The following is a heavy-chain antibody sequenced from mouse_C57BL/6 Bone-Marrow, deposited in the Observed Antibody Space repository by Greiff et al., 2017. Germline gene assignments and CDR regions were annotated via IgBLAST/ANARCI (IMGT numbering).Heavy chain of an antibody. V-gene: IGHV1-20*01. CDR1: GYSFTGYF. D-gene: IGHD1-1*01. Sequence: VHVKQSGPELVKPGDSVKISCKASGYSFTGYFMNWVMQSHGKSLEWIGRINPYNGDTFYNQKFKGKATLTVDKSSSTAHMELRSLTSEDSAVYYCARDGYYGSSKGYFDVWGTGTTVTVSS. CDR3: ARDGYYGSSKGYFDV. CDR2: INPYNGDT. J-gene: IGHJ1*03.